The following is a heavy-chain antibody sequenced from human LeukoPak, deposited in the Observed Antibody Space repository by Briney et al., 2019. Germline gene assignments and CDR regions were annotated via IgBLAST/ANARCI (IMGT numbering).Heavy chain of an antibody. CDR1: GYSVSSGYY. CDR3: ARSKAHLSTSWYGTWFDP. V-gene: IGHV4-38-2*02. CDR2: MYHSGDT. J-gene: IGHJ5*02. Sequence: TSETLSLTCTVSGYSVSSGYYWGWIRPPPGKGLEWIGSMYHSGDTYYNPSLKSRVTISVDTSKNQLSLKLSSVTAADTAVYYCARSKAHLSTSWYGTWFDPWGQGTLVTVSS. D-gene: IGHD2-2*01.